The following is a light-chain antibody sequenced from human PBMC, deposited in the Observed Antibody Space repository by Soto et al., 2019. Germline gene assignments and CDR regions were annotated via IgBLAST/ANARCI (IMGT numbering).Light chain of an antibody. Sequence: EIVLTQSPGTLSLSPGERATLSCRASQSVSSSYLAWYQQKPGQAPRLLIYGASSRATGIPDRFSGSGSGTDFSLTISRLEPEDFAAYYCQQYGSSPLTFGGWSKVEIK. V-gene: IGKV3-20*01. CDR3: QQYGSSPLT. CDR1: QSVSSSY. J-gene: IGKJ4*01. CDR2: GAS.